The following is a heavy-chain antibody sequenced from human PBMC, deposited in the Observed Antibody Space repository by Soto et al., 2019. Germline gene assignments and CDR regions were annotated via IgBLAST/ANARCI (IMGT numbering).Heavy chain of an antibody. Sequence: PGGSLRLSCAASGFTFSSYGMHWVRQAPGKGLEWVAVIWYDGGNKYYADSVKGRFTISRDNSKNTLYLQMNSLRAEDTAVYYCARGHSVRRDYYYYVMDVWGQGTTVTVSS. CDR1: GFTFSSYG. CDR2: IWYDGGNK. V-gene: IGHV3-33*01. CDR3: ARGHSVRRDYYYYVMDV. J-gene: IGHJ6*02. D-gene: IGHD3-10*01.